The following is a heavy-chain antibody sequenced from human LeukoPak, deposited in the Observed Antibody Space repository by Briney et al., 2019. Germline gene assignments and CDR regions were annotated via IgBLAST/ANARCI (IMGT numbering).Heavy chain of an antibody. V-gene: IGHV3-48*01. Sequence: FPFSTXXXXWXRQXXXKXXXWLSYISNNGGTIHYADSVKGGFTISRENAQNSLYLQMNSLRAEDTAVYYCARDFLEDTQWGQGTLVTVSS. D-gene: IGHD2-15*01. CDR1: FPFSTXX. CDR2: ISNNGGTI. CDR3: ARDFLEDTQ. J-gene: IGHJ4*02.